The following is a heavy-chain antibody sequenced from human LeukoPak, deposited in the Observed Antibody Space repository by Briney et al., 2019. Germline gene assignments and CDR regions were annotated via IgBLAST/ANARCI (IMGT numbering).Heavy chain of an antibody. D-gene: IGHD3-22*01. CDR2: IYYSGST. CDR3: ARDVYDSSGPRWGFDP. V-gene: IGHV4-31*03. CDR1: GGSISSGGYY. J-gene: IGHJ5*02. Sequence: SETLSLTRTVSGGSISSGGYYWSWIRQHPGKGLEWIGYIYYSGSTYYNPSLKSRVTISVDTSKNQFSLKLSSVTAADTAVYYCARDVYDSSGPRWGFDPWGQGTLVTVSS.